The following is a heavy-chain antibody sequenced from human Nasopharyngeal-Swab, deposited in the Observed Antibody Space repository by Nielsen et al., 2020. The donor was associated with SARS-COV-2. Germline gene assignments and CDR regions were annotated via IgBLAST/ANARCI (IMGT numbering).Heavy chain of an antibody. J-gene: IGHJ3*02. CDR3: AHRGCSSTSCYSDAFDI. Sequence: RQAPGKALEWLALIYWDDDKRYSPSLKSRLTITKDISKNQVVLTMTSMDPVDTATYYCAHRGCSSTSCYSDAFDIWGQGTMVTVSS. V-gene: IGHV2-5*02. CDR2: IYWDDDK. D-gene: IGHD2-2*02.